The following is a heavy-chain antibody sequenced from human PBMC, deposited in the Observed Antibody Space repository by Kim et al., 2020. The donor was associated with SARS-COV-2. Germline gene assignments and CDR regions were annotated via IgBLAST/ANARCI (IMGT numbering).Heavy chain of an antibody. CDR1: GGSFSGYY. J-gene: IGHJ3*02. CDR3: ARTDILTGYSDAFDI. Sequence: SETLSLTCAVYGGSFSGYYWSWIRQPPGKGLEWIGEINHSGSTSYNPSLKSRVTISVDTSKNQFSLKLSSVTAADTAVYYCARTDILTGYSDAFDIWGQGTMVTVSS. D-gene: IGHD3-9*01. CDR2: INHSGST. V-gene: IGHV4-34*01.